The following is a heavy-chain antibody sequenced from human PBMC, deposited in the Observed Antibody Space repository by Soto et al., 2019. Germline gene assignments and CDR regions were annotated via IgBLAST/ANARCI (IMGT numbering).Heavy chain of an antibody. D-gene: IGHD2-2*01. CDR3: ARAGEDIVVVPAAIGMDV. CDR2: IWYDGSNK. J-gene: IGHJ6*02. V-gene: IGHV3-33*01. Sequence: QVPLVESGGGVVQPGRSLRLSCAASGFTFSSYGMHWVRQAPGKGLEWVAVIWYDGSNKYYADSVKGRFTISRDNSKNTLYLQMNSLRAEDTAVYYCARAGEDIVVVPAAIGMDVWGQGTTVTVSS. CDR1: GFTFSSYG.